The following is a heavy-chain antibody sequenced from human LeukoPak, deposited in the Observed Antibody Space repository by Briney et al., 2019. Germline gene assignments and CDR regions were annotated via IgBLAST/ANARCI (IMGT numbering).Heavy chain of an antibody. CDR2: IHYSGST. Sequence: PSETLSLTCAVSGGSISSGGYSWSWIRQPPGKGLEWIGYIHYSGSTYSNPSLKSRVTMSVDTSENQFSLKLSFVTAADTAVYYCARAGYGGHRGLLGWGQGTLVTVSS. V-gene: IGHV4-30-4*07. CDR1: GGSISSGGYS. D-gene: IGHD4-23*01. CDR3: ARAGYGGHRGLLG. J-gene: IGHJ4*02.